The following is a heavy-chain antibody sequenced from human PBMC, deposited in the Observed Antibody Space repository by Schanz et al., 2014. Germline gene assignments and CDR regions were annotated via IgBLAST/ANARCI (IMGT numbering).Heavy chain of an antibody. CDR2: ISYDGSFK. CDR3: ARDGYSVVVISPTESFDI. D-gene: IGHD2-21*01. Sequence: VQLVESGGGLVQPGGSLRLSCAASGFNFGSHGMHWVRQAPGKGLEWVAVISYDGSFKNYADSVKSRFTISRDNSRNTLYLQMNSLRAEDTAVYYCARDGYSVVVISPTESFDIWGQGTRVTVSS. CDR1: GFNFGSHG. V-gene: IGHV3-33*01. J-gene: IGHJ3*02.